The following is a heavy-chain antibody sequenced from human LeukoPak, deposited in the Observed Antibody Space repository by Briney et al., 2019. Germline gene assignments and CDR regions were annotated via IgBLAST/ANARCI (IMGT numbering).Heavy chain of an antibody. CDR2: MNPNSGNT. J-gene: IGHJ3*02. CDR3: ARGTSNCSSTSCYYAFDI. D-gene: IGHD2-2*01. Sequence: VASVKVSCKASGYTFTSCDINWVRQATGQGLEWMGWMNPNSGNTGYAQKFQGRVTMTRNTSISTAYMELSSLRSEDTAVYYCARGTSNCSSTSCYYAFDIWGQGTMVTVSS. V-gene: IGHV1-8*01. CDR1: GYTFTSCD.